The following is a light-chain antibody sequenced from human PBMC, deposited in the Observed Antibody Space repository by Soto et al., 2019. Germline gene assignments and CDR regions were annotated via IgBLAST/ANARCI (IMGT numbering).Light chain of an antibody. V-gene: IGKV3-20*01. CDR2: GTS. J-gene: IGKJ1*01. CDR1: QSVSSKY. Sequence: EIVLTQSPGTLSLSPGERATLSCRASQSVSSKYLAWYQQKPGQAPRVLIYGTSIRASGVPERFSGGGSGTAFTLTIRDVQPEDFSLYYCHQRQSWPRTFGQGTKVDIK. CDR3: HQRQSWPRT.